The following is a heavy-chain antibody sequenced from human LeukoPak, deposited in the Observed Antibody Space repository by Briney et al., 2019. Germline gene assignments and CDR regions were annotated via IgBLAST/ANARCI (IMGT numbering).Heavy chain of an antibody. CDR2: INPNSGGT. J-gene: IGHJ4*02. CDR1: GYTFTGYY. Sequence: ASVKVSCKASGYTFTGYYMHWVRQAPGQGLEWMGWINPNSGGTNYAQKFQGRVTMTRDTPISAAYMELSRLRSDDTAVYYCARDGSGCSTTSCYNGDYWGQGTLVTVSS. V-gene: IGHV1-2*02. D-gene: IGHD2-2*02. CDR3: ARDGSGCSTTSCYNGDY.